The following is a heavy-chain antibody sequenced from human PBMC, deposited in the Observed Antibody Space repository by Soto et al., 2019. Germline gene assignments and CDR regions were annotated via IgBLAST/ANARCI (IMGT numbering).Heavy chain of an antibody. Sequence: GGSLRLSCAASGFTFDDYTMHWVRQAPGKGLEWVSLISWDGGSTYYADSVKGRFTISRDNSKNSLYLQMNSLRTEDTALYYCAKDVLGGYDFGAFDYWGQGTLVTVSS. CDR3: AKDVLGGYDFGAFDY. D-gene: IGHD5-12*01. V-gene: IGHV3-43*01. CDR2: ISWDGGST. J-gene: IGHJ4*02. CDR1: GFTFDDYT.